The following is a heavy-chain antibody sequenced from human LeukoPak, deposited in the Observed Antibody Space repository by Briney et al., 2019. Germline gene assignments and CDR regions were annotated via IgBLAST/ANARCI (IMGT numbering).Heavy chain of an antibody. Sequence: GGSLRLSCAASGFIFSNYWVSWVRQAPGKGLEWVANIKQDGSEKFYADSVKGRFTISRGNAKNSLYLQMNSLRAEDTAVYFCARGLHPNTGYYDVGFWGQGTLVTVSS. CDR3: ARGLHPNTGYYDVGF. CDR1: GFIFSNYW. J-gene: IGHJ4*02. V-gene: IGHV3-7*05. CDR2: IKQDGSEK. D-gene: IGHD1-26*01.